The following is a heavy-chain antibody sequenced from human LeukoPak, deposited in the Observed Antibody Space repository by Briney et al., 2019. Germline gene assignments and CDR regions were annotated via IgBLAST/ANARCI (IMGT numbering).Heavy chain of an antibody. Sequence: SETLSLTCTVSGGSISSSSYYWGWIRQPPGKGLEWIGSIYYSGSTYYNPSLKSRVTISVDTSKNQFSLKLSSVTAADTAVYYCARRGEGYYGSGGGFDYWGQGTLVTVSS. CDR1: GGSISSSSYY. D-gene: IGHD3-10*01. CDR2: IYYSGST. J-gene: IGHJ4*02. CDR3: ARRGEGYYGSGGGFDY. V-gene: IGHV4-39*01.